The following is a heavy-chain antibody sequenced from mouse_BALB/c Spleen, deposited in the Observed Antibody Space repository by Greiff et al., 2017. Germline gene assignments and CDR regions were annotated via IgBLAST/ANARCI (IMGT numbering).Heavy chain of an antibody. D-gene: IGHD1-1*01. CDR1: GYTFTSYW. CDR2: IYPGDGDT. Sequence: QVQLQQSGAELARPGASVKLSCKASGYTFTSYWMQWVKQRPGQGLEWIGAIYPGDGDTRYTQKFKGKATLTADKSSSTAYMQLSSLASEDSAVYYCARRNSHYYGSSYDFDYWGQGTTLTVSS. V-gene: IGHV1-87*01. CDR3: ARRNSHYYGSSYDFDY. J-gene: IGHJ2*01.